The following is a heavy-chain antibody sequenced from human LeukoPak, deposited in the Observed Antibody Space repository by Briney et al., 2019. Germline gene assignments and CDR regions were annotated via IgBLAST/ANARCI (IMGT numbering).Heavy chain of an antibody. CDR3: AKGHSSGYYSFDY. V-gene: IGHV3-23*01. D-gene: IGHD3-22*01. CDR1: GFTFSSYA. CDR2: ISGSGGST. Sequence: GSLRLSCAASGFTFSSYAMSWVRQAPGKGLEWVSTISGSGGSTYYADSVKGRFIISRDNSKNTLYLQMNSLRVEDTAIYYCAKGHSSGYYSFDYWGQGTLVTVSS. J-gene: IGHJ4*02.